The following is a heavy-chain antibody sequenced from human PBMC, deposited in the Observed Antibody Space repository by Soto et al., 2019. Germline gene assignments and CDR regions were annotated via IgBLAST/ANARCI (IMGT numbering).Heavy chain of an antibody. V-gene: IGHV3-48*01. J-gene: IGHJ5*02. CDR3: ARAKSLEYNWFDT. CDR2: ISSTSATI. CDR1: GFIFSSYS. Sequence: EVQLVESGGGLVQPGGSLRLSCTASGFIFSSYSINWVRQAPGQGLEWISYISSTSATIYYAESVRGRFTVSRDNAKNSVYLQMNSLRAEDTAVYFCARAKSLEYNWFDTWGQGTPVTVSS.